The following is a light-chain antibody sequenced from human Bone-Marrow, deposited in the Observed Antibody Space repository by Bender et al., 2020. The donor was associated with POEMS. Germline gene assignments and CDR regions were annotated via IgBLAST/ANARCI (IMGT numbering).Light chain of an antibody. V-gene: IGLV1-44*01. Sequence: QSVLTQPPSASGTPGQRVTISCSGGSSNIGAHAVNWYQHLPGTAPTLLFYSSHRRPSEVPDRFSGSRSGTSASLAIGGRQAEEEADVYGGIGDGSLDGGVFGGGTKLTV. CDR1: SSNIGAHA. CDR3: GIGDGSLDGGV. CDR2: SSH. J-gene: IGLJ3*02.